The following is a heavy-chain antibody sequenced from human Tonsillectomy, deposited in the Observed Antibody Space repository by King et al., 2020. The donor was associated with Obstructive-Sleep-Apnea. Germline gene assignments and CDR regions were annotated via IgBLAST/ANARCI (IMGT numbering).Heavy chain of an antibody. V-gene: IGHV3-23*04. D-gene: IGHD2-2*01. J-gene: IGHJ6*02. CDR3: AKVCSSCDYGLDV. Sequence: QPVQSGGGLAQPGGSLRLSCVASGFIFSNYAMSWVRQAPGKGLEWVSGISGSDGSTYYADSVKGRFTIFRDNAKNTLYLQMNSLRAEDTALYYCAKVCSSCDYGLDVWGQGTTVTVSS. CDR1: GFIFSNYA. CDR2: ISGSDGST.